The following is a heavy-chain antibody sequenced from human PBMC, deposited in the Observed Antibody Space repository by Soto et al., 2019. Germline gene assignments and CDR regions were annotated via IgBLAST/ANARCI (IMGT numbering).Heavy chain of an antibody. CDR3: ARIGGGYGDYYYYMDV. V-gene: IGHV3-21*01. Sequence: GGSLRLSCAASGFTFSRYSMNWVRQAPGKGQEWVSSISSNSSYIYYADSVKGRFTISRDNAKNSLYLQMNSLRAEDTAVYYCARIGGGYGDYYYYMDVWGKGTTVTVSS. J-gene: IGHJ6*03. CDR2: ISSNSSYI. D-gene: IGHD5-12*01. CDR1: GFTFSRYS.